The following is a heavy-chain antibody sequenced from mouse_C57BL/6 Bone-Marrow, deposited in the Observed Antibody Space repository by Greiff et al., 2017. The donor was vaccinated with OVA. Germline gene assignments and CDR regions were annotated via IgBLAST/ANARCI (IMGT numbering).Heavy chain of an antibody. CDR1: GFSLTRSC. V-gene: IGHV2-5*01. D-gene: IGHD4-1*01. Sequence: QVQLQQSGPGLVQPSQRLSITCTVSGFSLTRSCVHWVRQSPGKGLAWLGVIWSGGSTAYNAAFMSRLSITNDNSKSQVFFKMNSLQADDTAIYYCATLLGRNYWVQGTTLTVSS. CDR3: ATLLGRNY. CDR2: IWSGGST. J-gene: IGHJ2*01.